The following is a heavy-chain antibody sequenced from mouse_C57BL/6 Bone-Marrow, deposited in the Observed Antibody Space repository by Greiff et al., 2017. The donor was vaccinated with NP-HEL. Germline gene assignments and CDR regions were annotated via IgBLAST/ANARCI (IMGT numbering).Heavy chain of an antibody. CDR1: GYTFTDYY. Sequence: VQLQQSGPELVKPGASVKISCKASGYTFTDYYMNWVKQSHGKSLEWIGDINPNNGGTSYNQKFTGKATLTVDKSSSTAYMELRSLTSEDVAIYYCARADYDGSSCGFAYWGQGTLVTVSA. CDR2: INPNNGGT. J-gene: IGHJ3*01. CDR3: ARADYDGSSCGFAY. D-gene: IGHD1-1*01. V-gene: IGHV1-26*01.